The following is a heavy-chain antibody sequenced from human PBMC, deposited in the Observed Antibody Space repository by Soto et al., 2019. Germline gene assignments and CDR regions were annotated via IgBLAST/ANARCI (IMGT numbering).Heavy chain of an antibody. J-gene: IGHJ4*02. Sequence: PGGSLRLSCAASGFTFDDYAMYWVRQGPGKGLEWVSGISWDSGRIGYADSVKGRFTISRDNAKNTLYLQMNSLRAEDTAVYYCARDYSGSYYFDYWGQGTLVTAPQ. CDR3: ARDYSGSYYFDY. V-gene: IGHV3-9*01. CDR2: ISWDSGRI. D-gene: IGHD1-26*01. CDR1: GFTFDDYA.